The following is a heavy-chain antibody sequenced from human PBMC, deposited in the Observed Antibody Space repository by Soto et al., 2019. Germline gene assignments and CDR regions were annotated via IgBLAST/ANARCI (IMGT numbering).Heavy chain of an antibody. V-gene: IGHV2-26*01. CDR1: GFSLSNARMG. CDR2: IFSNDEK. J-gene: IGHJ6*02. CDR3: ARTPRKGPVPTYPCSHSMNG. Sequence: QVTLKASGPVLVKPADTLTLTCTVSGFSLSNARMGVSWIRQPPGKALERLAHIFSNDEKSYSTSLNSRLTISKDTAKSQLVLTMSDMDPVDAASYCCARTPRKGPVPTYPCSHSMNGGGQVQTVNVS. D-gene: IGHD4-17*01.